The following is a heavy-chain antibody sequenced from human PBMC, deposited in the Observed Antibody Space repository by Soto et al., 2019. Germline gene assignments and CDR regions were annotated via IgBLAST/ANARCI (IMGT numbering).Heavy chain of an antibody. CDR3: ARESRWSGYFDL. CDR2: IYYSGNT. Sequence: PSETLSLTCTVSGDSISSYYWSWIRQPPGMGLEWIGYIYYSGNTNYNPSLKSRLTITVDTSKNQFSLNLSSVTAADTAVYYCARESRWSGYFDLWGRGTLVTVSS. CDR1: GDSISSYY. D-gene: IGHD2-8*01. V-gene: IGHV4-59*01. J-gene: IGHJ2*01.